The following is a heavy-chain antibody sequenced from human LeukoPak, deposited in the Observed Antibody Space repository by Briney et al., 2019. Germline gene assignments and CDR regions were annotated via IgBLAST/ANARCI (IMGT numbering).Heavy chain of an antibody. Sequence: PSETLSLTCTVSGGSISSSSYYWGWIRQPPGKGLEWIGSIYYSGSTYYNPSLKSRVTISVDTSKNQFSLKLSSVTAADTAVYYCASIPGTTWGPDLDYYYMDVWGKGTTVTVSS. CDR2: IYYSGST. V-gene: IGHV4-39*01. J-gene: IGHJ6*03. CDR3: ASIPGTTWGPDLDYYYMDV. D-gene: IGHD1-7*01. CDR1: GGSISSSSYY.